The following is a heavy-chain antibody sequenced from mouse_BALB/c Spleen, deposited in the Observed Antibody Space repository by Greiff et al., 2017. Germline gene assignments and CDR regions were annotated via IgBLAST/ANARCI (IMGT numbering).Heavy chain of an antibody. CDR3: AREAYYRYDGYYFDY. V-gene: IGHV2-9*02. Sequence: VKLMESGPGLVAPSQSLSITCTVSGFSLTSYGVHWVRQPPGKGLEWLGVIWAGGSTNYNSALMSRLSISKDNSKSQVFLKMNSLQTDDTAMYYCAREAYYRYDGYYFDYWGQGTTLTVSS. CDR2: IWAGGST. D-gene: IGHD2-14*01. J-gene: IGHJ2*01. CDR1: GFSLTSYG.